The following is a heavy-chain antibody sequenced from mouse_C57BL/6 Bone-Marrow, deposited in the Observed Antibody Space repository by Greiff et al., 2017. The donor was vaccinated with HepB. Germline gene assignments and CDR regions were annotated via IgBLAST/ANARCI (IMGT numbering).Heavy chain of an antibody. J-gene: IGHJ2*01. V-gene: IGHV14-4*01. Sequence: EVQGVESGAELVRPGASVKLSCTASGFNIKDDYMHWVKQRPEQGLEWIGWIDPENGDTEYASKFQGKATIPADTSSNTAYLQLSSLTSEDTAVYYCTTSRQLRPWGQGTTLTVSS. CDR2: IDPENGDT. D-gene: IGHD3-2*02. CDR3: TTSRQLRP. CDR1: GFNIKDDY.